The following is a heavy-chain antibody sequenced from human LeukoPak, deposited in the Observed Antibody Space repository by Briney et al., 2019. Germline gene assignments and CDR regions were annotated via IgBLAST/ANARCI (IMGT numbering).Heavy chain of an antibody. D-gene: IGHD1/OR15-1a*01. CDR3: TRGNNYGGDY. V-gene: IGHV3-74*01. CDR1: GFTFSNYW. CDR2: ISPDESST. J-gene: IGHJ4*02. Sequence: GGSLRLSCAASGFTFSNYWMYWVRQAPGKGLEWVSRISPDESSTNYADSVKGRFTISRDNAKNTLYLQMNSLREEDAAVYYCTRGNNYGGDYWGQGTLVTVSS.